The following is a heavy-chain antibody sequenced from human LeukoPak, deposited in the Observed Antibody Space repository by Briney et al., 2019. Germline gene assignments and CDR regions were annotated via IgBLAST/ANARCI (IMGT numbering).Heavy chain of an antibody. J-gene: IGHJ5*02. CDR2: INPNSGGT. V-gene: IGHV1-2*02. CDR1: GYTFTGYY. CDR3: ARDRITMIVVVETNWFDP. D-gene: IGHD3-22*01. Sequence: GGSLRLSCAASGYTFTGYYMHWVRQAPGQGLEWMGWINPNSGGTNYAQKFQGRVTMTRDTSISTAYMELSRLRSDDTAVYYCARDRITMIVVVETNWFDPWGQGTLITVSS.